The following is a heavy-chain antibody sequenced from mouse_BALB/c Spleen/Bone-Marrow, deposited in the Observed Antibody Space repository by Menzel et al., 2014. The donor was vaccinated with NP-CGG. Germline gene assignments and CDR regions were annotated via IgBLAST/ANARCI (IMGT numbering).Heavy chain of an antibody. CDR1: GFNIKDTY. D-gene: IGHD1-1*01. CDR3: ASYYYGHYFDY. Sequence: EVKLVESGAELVKPGASVKLSCTASGFNIKDTYMHWVKQRPEQGLEWIGRIDPANGNTKYDPKFQGKATITADTSSNTAYLQLSSLTSGDTAVYYCASYYYGHYFDYWGQGTTLTVSS. J-gene: IGHJ2*01. V-gene: IGHV14-3*02. CDR2: IDPANGNT.